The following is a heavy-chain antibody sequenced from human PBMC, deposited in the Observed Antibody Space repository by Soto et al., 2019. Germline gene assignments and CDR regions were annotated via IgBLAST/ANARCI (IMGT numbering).Heavy chain of an antibody. CDR2: IKQDGSEK. CDR1: GFTFSSYW. V-gene: IGHV3-7*03. J-gene: IGHJ4*02. D-gene: IGHD3-16*01. CDR3: ARDLVPAAAEYDYVWGSYYYFDY. Sequence: EVQLVESGGGLVQPGGSLRLSCAASGFTFSSYWMSWVRQAPGKGLEWMANIKQDGSEKYYVDSVKGRFTISRDNAKNSLYLQMNSLRAEDTAVYYCARDLVPAAAEYDYVWGSYYYFDYWGQGTLVTVSS.